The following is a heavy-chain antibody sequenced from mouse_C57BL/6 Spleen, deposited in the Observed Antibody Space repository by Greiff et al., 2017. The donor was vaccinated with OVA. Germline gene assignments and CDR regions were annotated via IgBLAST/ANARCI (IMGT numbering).Heavy chain of an antibody. J-gene: IGHJ1*03. CDR1: GYTFTSYW. CDR3: GEDYYDYSYFDV. V-gene: IGHV1-64*01. D-gene: IGHD1-1*02. Sequence: QVQLQQPGAELVKPGASVKLSCKASGYTFTSYWMHWVKQRPGQGLEWIGMIHPNSGSTNYNEKFKSKATLTVDKSSSTAYMQLSSLTSEDSAVYYCGEDYYDYSYFDVWGTGTTVTVSS. CDR2: IHPNSGST.